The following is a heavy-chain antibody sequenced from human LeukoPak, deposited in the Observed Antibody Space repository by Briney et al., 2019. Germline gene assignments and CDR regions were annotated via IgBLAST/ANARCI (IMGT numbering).Heavy chain of an antibody. J-gene: IGHJ4*02. V-gene: IGHV3-23*01. CDR2: FIYSGGST. D-gene: IGHD1-26*01. Sequence: GGSLRLSCAVSGFTFSSCAMSWVGQAPGKGLEWVSFIYSGGSTYYADSVKGRFTISSDNSKNTLYLQMNSLRVEDTAVYYFARVGEGAAKDSGQGTLVTVSS. CDR1: GFTFSSCA. CDR3: ARVGEGAAKD.